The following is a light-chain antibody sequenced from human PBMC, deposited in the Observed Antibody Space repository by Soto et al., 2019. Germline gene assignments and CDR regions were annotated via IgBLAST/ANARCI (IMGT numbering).Light chain of an antibody. CDR1: NSDIGGYNF. J-gene: IGLJ1*01. Sequence: QSVLTQPASVSGSIGLSVAISCTRTNSDIGGYNFVSWYQHHPGKAPKLMIFEVSNRPSGVSNRFSGSKSGNTASLTISGLQTEDEADYYCSSFTSSDTDVFGTGTKVTVL. CDR2: EVS. V-gene: IGLV2-14*01. CDR3: SSFTSSDTDV.